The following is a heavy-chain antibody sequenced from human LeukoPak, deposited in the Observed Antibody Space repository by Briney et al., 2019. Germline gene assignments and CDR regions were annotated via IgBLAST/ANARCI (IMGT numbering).Heavy chain of an antibody. CDR2: ISWNSGSI. J-gene: IGHJ4*02. D-gene: IGHD5-18*01. CDR1: GFTFDDYA. V-gene: IGHV3-9*03. CDR3: AKGSYGRGDYFDY. Sequence: PGGSLRLSCAASGFTFDDYAMHWVRQAPGKGLEWVSGISWNSGSIGYADSVKGRFTISRDNAKNSLYLQTNSLRAEDMALYYCAKGSYGRGDYFDYWGQGTLVTVSS.